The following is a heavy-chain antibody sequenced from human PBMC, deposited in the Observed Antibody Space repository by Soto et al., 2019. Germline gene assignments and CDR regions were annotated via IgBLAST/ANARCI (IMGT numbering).Heavy chain of an antibody. CDR1: GYTFTGYY. J-gene: IGHJ5*02. CDR3: AREAATVITNWFDP. Sequence: GASVKVSCKASGYTFTGYYIHCVRQAPGQGLPWVGWINPTSGGTNYAQKFQGRVNMIRDTSISTAYMELSRLVSDDTAVNYCAREAATVITNWFDPWGQGTLVTVSS. CDR2: INPTSGGT. D-gene: IGHD4-17*01. V-gene: IGHV1-2*02.